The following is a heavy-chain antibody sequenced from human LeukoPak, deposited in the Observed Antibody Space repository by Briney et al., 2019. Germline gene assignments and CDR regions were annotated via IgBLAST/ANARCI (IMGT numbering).Heavy chain of an antibody. CDR1: GFTFSSYS. D-gene: IGHD3-22*01. CDR2: TSSSSSYI. V-gene: IGHV3-21*01. J-gene: IGHJ6*02. Sequence: PGGSLRLSCAASGFTFSSYSMNWVRQAPGKGLEWVSSTSSSSSYIYYADSVKGRFTISRDNAKNSLYLQMNSLRAEDTAVYYCARDHRMIVIVGMDVWGQGTTVTVSS. CDR3: ARDHRMIVIVGMDV.